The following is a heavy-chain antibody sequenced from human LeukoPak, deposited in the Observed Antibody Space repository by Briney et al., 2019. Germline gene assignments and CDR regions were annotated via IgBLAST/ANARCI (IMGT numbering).Heavy chain of an antibody. CDR1: GYTFTGYS. CDR2: INPNSGST. J-gene: IGHJ4*02. V-gene: IGHV1-2*02. D-gene: IGHD5-18*01. CDR3: ARGIWYTATFLDY. Sequence: ASVKVSCKASGYTFTGYSMNWVRQAPGQGLEWMGWINPNSGSTNYAQKFQGRVTMTRDTSISTGYMELSSLTSDESAVYYCARGIWYTATFLDYWGQGTLLTVSS.